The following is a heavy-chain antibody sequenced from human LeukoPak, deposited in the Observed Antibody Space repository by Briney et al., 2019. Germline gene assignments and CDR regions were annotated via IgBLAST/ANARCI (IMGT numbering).Heavy chain of an antibody. Sequence: SETLSLTCTVSGGSISSYYWSWIRQPAGKGLEWIGRIYTSGSTNYNPSLKSRVTMSVDTSKNQFSLKLSSVTAADTAVYYCARGSMEWEQGDAFDIWGQGTMVTVSS. V-gene: IGHV4-4*07. D-gene: IGHD1-26*01. J-gene: IGHJ3*02. CDR3: ARGSMEWEQGDAFDI. CDR1: GGSISSYY. CDR2: IYTSGST.